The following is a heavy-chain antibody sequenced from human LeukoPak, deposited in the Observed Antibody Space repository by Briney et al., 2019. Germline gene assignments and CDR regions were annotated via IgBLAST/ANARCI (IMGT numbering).Heavy chain of an antibody. D-gene: IGHD3-10*01. CDR2: ISSSSSYI. V-gene: IGHV3-21*01. Sequence: PGGSLRLSCAASGFTFSSYSMNWVRQAPGKGLEWVSSISSSSSYIYYADSVKGRFTISRDNAKNSLFLQMNSLRAEDTAVYYCARDADYGSGSYYPYYFDYWGQGTLVTVSS. J-gene: IGHJ4*02. CDR1: GFTFSSYS. CDR3: ARDADYGSGSYYPYYFDY.